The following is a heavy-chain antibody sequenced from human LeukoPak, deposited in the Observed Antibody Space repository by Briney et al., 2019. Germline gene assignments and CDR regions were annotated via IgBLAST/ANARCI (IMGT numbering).Heavy chain of an antibody. CDR2: ISERGGST. Sequence: GGSLRLSCVVPGISLSNYAMTWVRQAPGKGLEWVSYISERGGSTTYADSVKGRSTISRDTSLNTLYLQMSSLRAEDTAVYFCAKRGIVIRGILVIGYHQEAYHYDYWGQGVLVTVSS. CDR3: AKRGIVIRGILVIGYHQEAYHYDY. V-gene: IGHV3-23*01. D-gene: IGHD3-10*01. J-gene: IGHJ4*02. CDR1: GISLSNYA.